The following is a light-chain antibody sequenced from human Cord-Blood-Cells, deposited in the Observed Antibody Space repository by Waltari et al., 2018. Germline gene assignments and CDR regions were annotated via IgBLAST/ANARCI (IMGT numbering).Light chain of an antibody. V-gene: IGLV3-27*01. CDR3: YAAADNNVGV. CDR1: VLAHKY. CDR2: RGT. Sequence: SFELTQTSSLSVSPGQKVRFSCSGEVLAHKYARWVQQTPVQAPVLIIFRGTEQPSGIPARISGASSGTTATLIIRGAQVEDEGDYYCYAAADNNVGVFGWGTKVTVL. J-gene: IGLJ6*01.